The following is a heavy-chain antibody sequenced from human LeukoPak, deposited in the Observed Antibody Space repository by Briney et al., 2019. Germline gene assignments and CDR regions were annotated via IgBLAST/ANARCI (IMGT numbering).Heavy chain of an antibody. Sequence: SETLSLTCAVYGGSFSGYYWSWIRQPPGKGLEWIGEINHSGSTNYNPSLKSRVTISVDTSKNQFSLKLSSVTAADTAVYYCARGLFGRYGMDVCGQGTTVTVSS. CDR1: GGSFSGYY. V-gene: IGHV4-34*01. CDR3: ARGLFGRYGMDV. J-gene: IGHJ6*02. CDR2: INHSGST. D-gene: IGHD3-10*01.